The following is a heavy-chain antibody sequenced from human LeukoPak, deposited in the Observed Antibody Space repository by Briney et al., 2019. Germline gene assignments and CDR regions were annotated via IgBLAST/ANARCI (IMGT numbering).Heavy chain of an antibody. V-gene: IGHV5-51*01. D-gene: IGHD6-25*01. Sequence: GESLKISCKGSGYSFTSYWIGWVRQMPGKGREWMGIIYPGDSDTRYSPSFQGQVTISADTSISTAYLQWSSLKASDTAMYYCARREYSSAAGYWGQGTLVTVSS. CDR1: GYSFTSYW. CDR3: ARREYSSAAGY. J-gene: IGHJ4*01. CDR2: IYPGDSDT.